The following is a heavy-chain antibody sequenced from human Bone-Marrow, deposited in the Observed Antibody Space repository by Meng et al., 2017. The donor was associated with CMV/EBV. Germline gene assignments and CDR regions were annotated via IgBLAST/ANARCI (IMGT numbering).Heavy chain of an antibody. CDR3: VRVVGMGWYDS. V-gene: IGHV4-39*07. CDR2: IHYSGNT. D-gene: IGHD2-21*01. Sequence: SETLSLTCTVSGDSVSSGSAYWGWIRQPPGKGLEWIANIHYSGNTFHYPSLKSRVTISLDTSNNHFSLKLTSVTAADTAVYYCVRVVGMGWYDSWGQGPLVTVSS. J-gene: IGHJ5*01. CDR1: GDSVSSGSAY.